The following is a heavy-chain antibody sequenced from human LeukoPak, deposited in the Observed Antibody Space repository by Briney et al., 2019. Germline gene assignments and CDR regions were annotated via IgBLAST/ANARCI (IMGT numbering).Heavy chain of an antibody. V-gene: IGHV3-15*01. CDR3: TTVSRYNWNYVEDY. J-gene: IGHJ4*02. CDR1: GFTFSNAW. CDR2: IKSKSDGGTI. Sequence: GGSLRLSCAASGFTFSNAWMSWVRQAPGKGLEWVGRIKSKSDGGTIDYAAPVKGRFTISRDDSKNTLYLQMNSLKTEDTAVYYCTTVSRYNWNYVEDYWGQGTLVTVSS. D-gene: IGHD1-7*01.